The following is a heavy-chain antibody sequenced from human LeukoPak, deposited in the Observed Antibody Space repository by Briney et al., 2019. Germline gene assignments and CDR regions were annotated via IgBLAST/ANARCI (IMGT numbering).Heavy chain of an antibody. CDR2: LYSGGST. Sequence: GGSLRLSCAASGFTVSRNYMSWVRQAAGKGLEWVSVLYSGGSTNYADSVKGRFTISRDNSKNTLYLQMNSLRAEDTAVYYCARVRDYYDSRGYYFEYFDHWGQGTLVTVSS. J-gene: IGHJ1*01. D-gene: IGHD3-22*01. V-gene: IGHV3-53*01. CDR1: GFTVSRNY. CDR3: ARVRDYYDSRGYYFEYFDH.